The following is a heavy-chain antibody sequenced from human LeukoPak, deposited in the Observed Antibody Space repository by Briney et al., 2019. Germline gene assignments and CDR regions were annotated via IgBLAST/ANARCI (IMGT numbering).Heavy chain of an antibody. CDR1: GYTFTSYA. CDR2: INTNTGNP. J-gene: IGHJ4*02. CDR3: AREGGPGWQLLNHY. V-gene: IGHV7-4-1*02. Sequence: ASVKVSCEAYGYTFTSYAMNWVRQAPGQWLEWMGWINTNTGNPTYAQGFTGRFVFSLDTSVSTAYLQISSLKAEDTAVYYCAREGGPGWQLLNHYWGQGTLVTVSS. D-gene: IGHD1-26*01.